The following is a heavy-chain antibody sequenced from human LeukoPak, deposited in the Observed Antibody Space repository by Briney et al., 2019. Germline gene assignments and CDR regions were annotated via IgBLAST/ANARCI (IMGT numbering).Heavy chain of an antibody. CDR3: VREDTPATANY. CDR1: GFNFANHA. J-gene: IGHJ4*02. Sequence: PGGSLRLSCAASGFNFANHAMGWVRQTAGKGLEWVSAISGGGGITYYADSVKGRFTISRDNSKDTLFLQMHSLRPGDTAVYYCVREDTPATANYWGQGTLVTISS. CDR2: ISGGGGIT. D-gene: IGHD2-21*02. V-gene: IGHV3-23*01.